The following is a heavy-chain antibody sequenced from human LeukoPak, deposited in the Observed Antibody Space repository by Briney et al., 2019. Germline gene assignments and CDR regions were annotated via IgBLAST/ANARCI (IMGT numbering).Heavy chain of an antibody. J-gene: IGHJ4*02. V-gene: IGHV3-30*18. D-gene: IGHD6-13*01. CDR1: GFTFSNYA. CDR3: AKDYWQQMPRGSYFDY. CDR2: ISYDGNSQ. Sequence: GGSLTLSCAASGFTFSNYAIHWVRQAPGRGLEWVAAISYDGNSQHYGAPVKGRFTISRDNSKNTVYLQMNSLRPEDTAVYYCAKDYWQQMPRGSYFDYWGQGTLVTVSS.